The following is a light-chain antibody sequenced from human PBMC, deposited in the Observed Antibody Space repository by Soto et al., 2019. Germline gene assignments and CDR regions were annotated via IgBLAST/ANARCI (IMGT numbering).Light chain of an antibody. CDR3: ASYTSSSTSVI. Sequence: QSALTQPRSVSASPGQSVTISCTGTSSDVGRYDYVSWYQQHPGKAPKLIVYDVTERPSGVPDRFSGSKSGNTASLTISGLQAEDEADYYCASYTSSSTSVIFGRGTKLTVL. CDR1: SSDVGRYDY. CDR2: DVT. V-gene: IGLV2-11*01. J-gene: IGLJ2*01.